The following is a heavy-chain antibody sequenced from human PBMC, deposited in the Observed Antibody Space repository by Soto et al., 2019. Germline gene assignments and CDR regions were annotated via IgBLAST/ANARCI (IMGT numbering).Heavy chain of an antibody. D-gene: IGHD6-6*01. Sequence: QVQLVQSGAEVKKPGSSVKVSCKASGGTFSSYAISWVRQAPGQGLEWMGGIIPIFGTANYAQKFQGRVTITADESTSTAYRELSSLRSEDTAVYYCARDRVRFGAARYWFDPSGQGTLVTVSS. J-gene: IGHJ5*02. CDR1: GGTFSSYA. CDR3: ARDRVRFGAARYWFDP. CDR2: IIPIFGTA. V-gene: IGHV1-69*01.